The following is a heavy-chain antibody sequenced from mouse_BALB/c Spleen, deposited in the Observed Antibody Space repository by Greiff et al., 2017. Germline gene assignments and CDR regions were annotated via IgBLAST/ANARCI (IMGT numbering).Heavy chain of an antibody. CDR1: GFTFSSYA. Sequence: EVQRVESGGGLVKPGGSLKLSCAASGFTFSSYAMSWVRQSPEKRLEWVAEISSGGSYTYYPDTVTGRFTISRDNAKNTLYLEMSSLRSEDTAMYYCAREMITTGYYFDYWGQGTTLTVSS. CDR2: ISSGGSYT. CDR3: AREMITTGYYFDY. D-gene: IGHD2-4*01. V-gene: IGHV5-9-4*01. J-gene: IGHJ2*01.